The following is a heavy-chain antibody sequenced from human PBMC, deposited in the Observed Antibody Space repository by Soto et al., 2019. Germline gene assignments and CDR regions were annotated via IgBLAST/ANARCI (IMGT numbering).Heavy chain of an antibody. V-gene: IGHV3-7*01. CDR3: ASSRAVYYDFWSGYPGYGMDV. D-gene: IGHD3-3*01. J-gene: IGHJ6*02. CDR2: IKQDGSEK. CDR1: GFTFSSYW. Sequence: PGGSLRLSCAASGFTFSSYWMSWVRQAPGKGLEWVANIKQDGSEKYYVDSVKGRFTISRDNAKNSLYLQMNSLRAEDTAVYYCASSRAVYYDFWSGYPGYGMDVWGQGTTVTVSS.